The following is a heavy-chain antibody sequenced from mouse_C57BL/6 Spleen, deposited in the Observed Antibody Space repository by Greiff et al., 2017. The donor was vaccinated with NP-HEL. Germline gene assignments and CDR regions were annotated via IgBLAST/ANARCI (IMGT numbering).Heavy chain of an antibody. V-gene: IGHV5-17*01. CDR1: GFTFSDYG. CDR3: ARSALFYGSSPWFAY. CDR2: ISSGSSTI. Sequence: EVHLVESGGGLVKPGGSLKLSCAASGFTFSDYGMHWVRQAPEKGLEWVAYISSGSSTIYYADTVKGRFTISRANAKNTMFLQMPSLRSEDTAMYYCARSALFYGSSPWFAYWGQGTLVTVSA. J-gene: IGHJ3*01. D-gene: IGHD1-1*01.